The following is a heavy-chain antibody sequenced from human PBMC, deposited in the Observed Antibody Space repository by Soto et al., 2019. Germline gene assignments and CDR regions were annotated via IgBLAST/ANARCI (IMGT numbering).Heavy chain of an antibody. CDR1: GYTFTSYA. J-gene: IGHJ2*01. D-gene: IGHD3-22*01. V-gene: IGHV1-3*05. CDR3: AREGYDGIGYYGVGYWYFDL. CDR2: INAGNGNT. Sequence: QVQLVQSGAEEKKPGASVKVSCKASGYTFTSYAMHWVRQAPGQRLEWMGWINAGNGNTKYSQKFQGRVTITSDTSVTTDYMELSSLRSEDTAVYYCAREGYDGIGYYGVGYWYFDLWGRGTLVTVSS.